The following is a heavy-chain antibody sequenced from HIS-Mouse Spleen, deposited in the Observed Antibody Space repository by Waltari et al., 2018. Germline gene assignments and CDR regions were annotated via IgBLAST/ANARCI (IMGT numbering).Heavy chain of an antibody. CDR1: GGSISSSSYY. CDR3: AREIPYSSSWYDWYFDL. Sequence: QLQLQESGPGLVKPSETLPLTCTVSGGSISSSSYYWGWIRQPPGKGLEWIGSIYYSGSTYYTPSLKSRVTISVDTSKNQCSLKLSSVTAADTAVYYCAREIPYSSSWYDWYFDLWGRGTLVTVSS. CDR2: IYYSGST. V-gene: IGHV4-39*07. D-gene: IGHD6-13*01. J-gene: IGHJ2*01.